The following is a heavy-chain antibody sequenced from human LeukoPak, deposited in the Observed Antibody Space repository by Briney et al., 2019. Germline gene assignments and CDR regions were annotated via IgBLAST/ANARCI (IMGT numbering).Heavy chain of an antibody. V-gene: IGHV4-4*02. CDR2: IYHSGST. Sequence: SETLSLTCAISGGSISSSNWWSWVRQPPGKGLEWIGEIYHSGSTNYNPSLKSRVTISVDKSKNQFSLKLSSVTAADTAVYYCARDGGPTPKGGLNWFDPWGQGTLVTVSS. J-gene: IGHJ5*02. CDR1: GGSISSSNW. D-gene: IGHD3-16*01. CDR3: ARDGGPTPKGGLNWFDP.